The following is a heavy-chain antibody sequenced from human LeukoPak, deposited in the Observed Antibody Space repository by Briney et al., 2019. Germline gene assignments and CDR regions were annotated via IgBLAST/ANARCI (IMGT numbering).Heavy chain of an antibody. CDR1: GFTFTRNT. J-gene: IGHJ4*02. CDR3: ARGGDGYKIDY. D-gene: IGHD5-24*01. Sequence: GGSLRLSCAASGFTFTRNTMHWVRQAPGKGLELVAVISSDGINKSYADSVKGRFTISRDNSKNTYLQMDSLRADDTAVYYCARGGDGYKIDYWGQGTLVTVSS. CDR2: ISSDGINK. V-gene: IGHV3-30-3*01.